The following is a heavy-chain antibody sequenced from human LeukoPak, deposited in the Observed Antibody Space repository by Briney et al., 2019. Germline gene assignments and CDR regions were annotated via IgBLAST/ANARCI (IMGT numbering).Heavy chain of an antibody. J-gene: IGHJ4*02. V-gene: IGHV1-2*06. CDR1: GYTFTGYY. CDR2: INPNSGGT. Sequence: VSVKVSCKASGYTFTGYYMHWVRQAPGQGLEWMGRINPNSGGTNYAQKFQGRVTMTRDTSISTAYMELSRLRSDDTAVYYCAREGGDYYDSSGYSGFSNYWGQGTLVTVSS. D-gene: IGHD3-22*01. CDR3: AREGGDYYDSSGYSGFSNY.